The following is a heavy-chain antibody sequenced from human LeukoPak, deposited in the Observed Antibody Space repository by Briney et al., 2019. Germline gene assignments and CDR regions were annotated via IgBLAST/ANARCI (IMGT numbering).Heavy chain of an antibody. D-gene: IGHD3-10*01. Sequence: GGSLRPSCAASGFTFSSYAMSWVRQAPGKGLEWVSAISGSGGSTYYADSVKGRFTISRDNSKNTLYLQMNSLRAEDTAVYYCAKDRGYMDSRLGFDYWGQGTLVTVSS. CDR3: AKDRGYMDSRLGFDY. CDR2: ISGSGGST. V-gene: IGHV3-23*01. J-gene: IGHJ4*02. CDR1: GFTFSSYA.